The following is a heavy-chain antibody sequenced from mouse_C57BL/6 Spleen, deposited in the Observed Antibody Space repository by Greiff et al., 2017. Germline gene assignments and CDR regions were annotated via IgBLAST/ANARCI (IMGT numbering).Heavy chain of an antibody. CDR2: IYPSDSET. V-gene: IGHV1-61*01. Sequence: QVQLQQPGAELVRPGSSVKLSCKASGYTFTSYWMDWVKQRPGQGLAWIGNIYPSDSETHYNQQFKDKATLTVDKSSSTAYMQLRSLTSEDSAVYYCARSSYGFAYWGQGTLVTVSA. J-gene: IGHJ3*01. CDR3: ARSSYGFAY. D-gene: IGHD1-1*01. CDR1: GYTFTSYW.